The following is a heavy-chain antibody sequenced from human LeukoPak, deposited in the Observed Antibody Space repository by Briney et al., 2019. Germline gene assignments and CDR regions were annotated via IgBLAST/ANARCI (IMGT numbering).Heavy chain of an antibody. CDR3: ARDPYNTILYRLAH. J-gene: IGHJ4*02. V-gene: IGHV3-23*01. D-gene: IGHD3-10*01. CDR2: ISADGQVT. Sequence: PGGSLRLSCAGSGFAFGTYAMSWVRQAPGMGLECVSSISADGQVTYYADSVEGRFTVSRDNSKSTLYLQLNSLRAEDTATYYCARDPYNTILYRLAHRGQGTLVTVSS. CDR1: GFAFGTYA.